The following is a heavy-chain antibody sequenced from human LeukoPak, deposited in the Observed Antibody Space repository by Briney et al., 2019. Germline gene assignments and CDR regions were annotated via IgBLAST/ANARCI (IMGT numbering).Heavy chain of an antibody. V-gene: IGHV3-23*01. CDR2: ISGRGGST. CDR3: AKGVIAGSTAYYYYYYGMDV. D-gene: IGHD3-16*02. CDR1: GFTFSSYA. J-gene: IGHJ6*02. Sequence: GGPLRLSCAASGFTFSSYAMSWVRHAPGKAREWVSAISGRGGSTYSADSVKSRFTISRDYSKNTLYLQMNSLRAEDTAVYYCAKGVIAGSTAYYYYYYGMDVWGPGNTVTVSS.